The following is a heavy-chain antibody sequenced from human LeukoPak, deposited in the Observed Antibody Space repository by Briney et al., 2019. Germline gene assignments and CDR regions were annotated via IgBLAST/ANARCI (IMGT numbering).Heavy chain of an antibody. Sequence: GESLKISCKGSGSSFTSYWIGWVRQMPGKGLEWMGIIYPGDSDTRYSPSFQGQVTISGDKSISTAYLQWSSLKASDTAMYYCARRGGYCNGGSCYDYWGQGTLVTVSS. J-gene: IGHJ4*02. CDR1: GSSFTSYW. CDR3: ARRGGYCNGGSCYDY. D-gene: IGHD2-15*01. CDR2: IYPGDSDT. V-gene: IGHV5-51*01.